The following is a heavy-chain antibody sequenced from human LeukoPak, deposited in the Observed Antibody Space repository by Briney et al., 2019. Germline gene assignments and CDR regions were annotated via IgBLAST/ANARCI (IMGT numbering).Heavy chain of an antibody. J-gene: IGHJ4*02. D-gene: IGHD6-13*01. CDR2: ISSSSSYI. V-gene: IGHV3-21*04. CDR3: ARDLYSSSWYFVSPGGY. Sequence: GGSLRLSCVVSGFTFSSYSVNWVRQSPGKGLEWVSYISSSSSYIHYADSVKGRFTISRDNAKNSLYLQMNSLRAEDTALYYCARDLYSSSWYFVSPGGYWGQGTLVTVSS. CDR1: GFTFSSYS.